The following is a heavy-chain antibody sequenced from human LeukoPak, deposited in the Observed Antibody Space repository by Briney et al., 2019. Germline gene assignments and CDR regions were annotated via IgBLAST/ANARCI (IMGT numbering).Heavy chain of an antibody. D-gene: IGHD4-17*01. CDR3: ARGADFIRSGYYYGMDV. J-gene: IGHJ6*02. V-gene: IGHV4-31*03. CDR1: GGSISSGGYY. Sequence: SGTLSLTCTVSGGSISSGGYYWSWIRQHPGKGPEWIGYIYYSGSTYYNPSLKSRVTISVDTSKNQFSLKLSSVTAADTAVYYCARGADFIRSGYYYGMDVWGQGTTVTVSS. CDR2: IYYSGST.